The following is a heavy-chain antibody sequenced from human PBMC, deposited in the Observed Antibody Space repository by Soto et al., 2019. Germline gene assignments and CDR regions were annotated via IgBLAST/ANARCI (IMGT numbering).Heavy chain of an antibody. CDR3: AAAEPGYSSSWYLGEGEDY. Sequence: ASVKVSCKASGFTFTISAVQWVRQARGQRLEWIGWIVVGSGNTNYAQKFQERVTITRDMSTSTAYMELSSLRSEDTAVYYCAAAEPGYSSSWYLGEGEDYWGQGTLVTVSS. J-gene: IGHJ4*02. CDR2: IVVGSGNT. D-gene: IGHD6-13*01. V-gene: IGHV1-58*01. CDR1: GFTFTISA.